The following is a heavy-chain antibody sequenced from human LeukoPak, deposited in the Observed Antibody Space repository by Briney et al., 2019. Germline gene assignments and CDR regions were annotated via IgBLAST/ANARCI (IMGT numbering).Heavy chain of an antibody. Sequence: GGSLRLSCAASGFTFSSYWMSWVRQAPGKGLEWVANIKQDGREKYYVDSVKGRFTISRDNAKNSLYLQMNSLRAEDTAVYYCATLGSSAMVNGNLDYWGQGTLVTVSS. J-gene: IGHJ4*02. D-gene: IGHD2-8*01. CDR1: GFTFSSYW. CDR3: ATLGSSAMVNGNLDY. CDR2: IKQDGREK. V-gene: IGHV3-7*02.